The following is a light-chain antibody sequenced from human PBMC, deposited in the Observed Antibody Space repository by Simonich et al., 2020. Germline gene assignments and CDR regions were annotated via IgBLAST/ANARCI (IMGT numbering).Light chain of an antibody. CDR1: QSVRSN. CDR3: QQYNNWPRT. J-gene: IGKJ1*01. CDR2: DAS. V-gene: IGKV3-11*01. Sequence: EIVLTQSPATLSLSPGERATLSCRASQSVRSNLAWYQQKPGQAPRLLIYDASNRATGIPAMFSCSGSGTDFTLTISSLEPEDFAVYYCQQYNNWPRTFVQGTKVEIK.